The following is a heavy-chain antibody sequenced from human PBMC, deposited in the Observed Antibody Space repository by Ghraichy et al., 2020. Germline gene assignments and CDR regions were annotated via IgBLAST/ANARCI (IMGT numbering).Heavy chain of an antibody. J-gene: IGHJ6*02. Sequence: GGPLRLSCAASGFTFSSYSMNWVRQAPGKGLEWVSSISSSSSYIYYADSVKGRFTISRDNAKNSLYLQMNSLRAEDTAVYYCARDLTTVTNYYYGMDVWGQGTTVTVSS. CDR1: GFTFSSYS. CDR2: ISSSSSYI. V-gene: IGHV3-21*01. D-gene: IGHD4-17*01. CDR3: ARDLTTVTNYYYGMDV.